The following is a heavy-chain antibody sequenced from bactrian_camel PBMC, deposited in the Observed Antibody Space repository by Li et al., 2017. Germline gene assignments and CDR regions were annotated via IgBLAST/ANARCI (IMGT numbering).Heavy chain of an antibody. J-gene: IGHJ7*01. V-gene: IGHV3S1*01. CDR1: GYPYTAGC. Sequence: QLVESGGGSRQVGGSLRLSCTVSGYPYTAGCMAWFRQAPGKEREGVAAIYTGTGSTYYADSVKGRFTISRDNAKNTVTLQMNSLKAEDTALYYCATIAPWYDGMDYWGAGTQVTVS. D-gene: IGHD1*01. CDR2: IYTGTGST.